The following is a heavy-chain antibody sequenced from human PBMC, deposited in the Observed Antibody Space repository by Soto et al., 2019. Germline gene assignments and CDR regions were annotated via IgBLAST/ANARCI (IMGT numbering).Heavy chain of an antibody. CDR2: INAGNGNT. Sequence: ASVKVSCKASGYSFSTYAMNWVRQAPGQRLEWMGRINAGNGNTEYSQKFQGRVTITRDTSASTAYMELSSLRSEDTAVYYCAREDSSGWEHVAFDIWGQGTMVTVS. CDR1: GYSFSTYA. CDR3: AREDSSGWEHVAFDI. V-gene: IGHV1-3*01. D-gene: IGHD6-19*01. J-gene: IGHJ3*02.